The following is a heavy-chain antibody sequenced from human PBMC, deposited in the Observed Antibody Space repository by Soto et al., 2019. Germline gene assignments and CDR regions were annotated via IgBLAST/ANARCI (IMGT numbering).Heavy chain of an antibody. Sequence: SETLSLTCTVSGGSISSYYWSWIRQPPGKGLEWIGYIYYSGSTNYNPSLKSRVTISVDTSKNQLSLKLSSVTAADTAVYYCARQYSSGWPHFDYWGQGTLVTVSS. V-gene: IGHV4-59*01. D-gene: IGHD6-19*01. CDR1: GGSISSYY. J-gene: IGHJ4*02. CDR3: ARQYSSGWPHFDY. CDR2: IYYSGST.